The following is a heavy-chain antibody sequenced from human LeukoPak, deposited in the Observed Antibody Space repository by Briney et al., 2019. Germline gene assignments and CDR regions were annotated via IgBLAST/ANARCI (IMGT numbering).Heavy chain of an antibody. V-gene: IGHV3-23*01. CDR2: ISGSGGST. CDR1: GFTFSSYA. CDR3: AEGIAAAGPNYFDY. D-gene: IGHD6-13*01. Sequence: GGSLRLSCAASGFTFSSYATSWVRQAPGKGLEWVSAISGSGGSTYYADSVKGRFTISRDNSKNTLYLQMNSLRAEDTAVYYCAEGIAAAGPNYFDYWGQGTLVTVSS. J-gene: IGHJ4*02.